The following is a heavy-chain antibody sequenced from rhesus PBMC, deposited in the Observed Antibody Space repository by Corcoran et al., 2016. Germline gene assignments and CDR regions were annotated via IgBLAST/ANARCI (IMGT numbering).Heavy chain of an antibody. D-gene: IGHD6-31*01. J-gene: IGHJ4*01. CDR3: TSIAAAGTWDYFDY. CDR2: IRCATCYI. V-gene: IGHV3-136*01. CDR1: GFTFSDYY. Sequence: EVQLVESGGGLVQPGGSLRLSCAASGFTFSDYYMSWVRQAPGKGLEWVSSIRCATCYIYSADTVKCRFTISRDNAKNSLSLQMNSLKSEDTAVYYCTSIAAAGTWDYFDYWGQGVLVTVSS.